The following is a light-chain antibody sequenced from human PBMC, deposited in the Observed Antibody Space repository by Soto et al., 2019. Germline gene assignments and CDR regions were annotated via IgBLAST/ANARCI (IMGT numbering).Light chain of an antibody. CDR1: QSVSNNY. CDR3: QQRSNWPRWT. J-gene: IGKJ1*01. V-gene: IGKV3-11*01. CDR2: DAS. Sequence: EIVLTQSPGTLSLSPGERDTLSCRASQSVSNNYLAWYQKKPGQAPRLLIYDASNRANGIPARFSGSGSGTDFTLTISSLEPEDFAVYYCQQRSNWPRWTFGQGTKVDIK.